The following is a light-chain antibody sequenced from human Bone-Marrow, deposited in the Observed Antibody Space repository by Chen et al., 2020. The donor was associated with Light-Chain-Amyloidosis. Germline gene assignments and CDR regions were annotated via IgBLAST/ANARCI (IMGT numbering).Light chain of an antibody. J-gene: IGKJ2*01. CDR3: QQLNSYPHT. V-gene: IGKV1-5*01. CDR1: QSVSYW. CDR2: DAS. Sequence: DIQMTQSPSTLSASVGDRVTITCRASQSVSYWLAWYQQKPGKAPKLLIYDASSLESGVPSRFSGSGSGTEFTLTISSLQPEDFATYYCQQLNSYPHTFGQGTKLEIK.